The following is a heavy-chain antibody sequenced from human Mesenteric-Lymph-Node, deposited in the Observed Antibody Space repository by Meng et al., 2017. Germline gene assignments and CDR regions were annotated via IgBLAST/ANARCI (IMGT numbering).Heavy chain of an antibody. V-gene: IGHV1-69*13. CDR2: IIPIFGTA. CDR3: ARETSTTAYYYGSGSYYFDY. Sequence: SVKVSCKASGGTFSSYAISWVRQAPGQGLEGMGGIIPIFGTANYAQKFQGRVTITADESTSTAYMELSSLRSEDTAVYYCARETSTTAYYYGSGSYYFDYWGQGTLVTVSS. CDR1: GGTFSSYA. D-gene: IGHD3-10*01. J-gene: IGHJ4*02.